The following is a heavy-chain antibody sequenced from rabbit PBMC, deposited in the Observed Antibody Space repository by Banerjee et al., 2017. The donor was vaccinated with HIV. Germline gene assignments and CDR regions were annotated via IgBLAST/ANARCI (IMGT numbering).Heavy chain of an antibody. CDR2: IDPDFRNI. CDR1: GFDFSSYG. CDR3: ARDLYVSAYYRGLGL. Sequence: LVESGGGLVQPGGSLKLSCKASGFDFSSYGVSWVRQAPGKGLEWIGYIDPDFRNINYASWVNGRFTISSHNAQTTVTLQMTSLTAADTATYFCARDLYVSAYYRGLGLWGPGTLVTVS. V-gene: IGHV1S47*01. J-gene: IGHJ4*01. D-gene: IGHD1-1*01.